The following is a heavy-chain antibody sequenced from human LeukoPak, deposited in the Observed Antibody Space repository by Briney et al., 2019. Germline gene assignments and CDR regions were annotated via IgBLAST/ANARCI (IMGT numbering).Heavy chain of an antibody. Sequence: GGSLRLSCAASGFTFSSYDMNWVSQAPGKGMEWGSYIRSSGSTIYYADSVKGRFTISRDNAKNSLYLQMNSLRAEDTAVYYCAKPRNPQLRYYDFWSGPAFDYWGQGTLVTVSS. D-gene: IGHD3-3*01. CDR1: GFTFSSYD. V-gene: IGHV3-48*03. CDR2: IRSSGSTI. CDR3: AKPRNPQLRYYDFWSGPAFDY. J-gene: IGHJ4*02.